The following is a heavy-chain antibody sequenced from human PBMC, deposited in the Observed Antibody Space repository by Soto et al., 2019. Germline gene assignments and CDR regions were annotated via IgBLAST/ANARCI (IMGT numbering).Heavy chain of an antibody. Sequence: GGSLRLSCAASGFTFSSYAMSWVRQAPGKGLEWVSAISGSGGSTYYADSVKGRFTISRDNSKNTLYLQMNSLRAEDTAVYYCAKDDRFLEWLSPRRFYGMDVWGQGTTVTVSS. V-gene: IGHV3-23*01. CDR1: GFTFSSYA. J-gene: IGHJ6*02. CDR3: AKDDRFLEWLSPRRFYGMDV. CDR2: ISGSGGST. D-gene: IGHD3-3*01.